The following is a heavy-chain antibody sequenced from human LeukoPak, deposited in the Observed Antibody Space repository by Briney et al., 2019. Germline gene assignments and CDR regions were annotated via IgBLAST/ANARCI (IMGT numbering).Heavy chain of an antibody. CDR1: GDSFIGYF. D-gene: IGHD3-10*01. CDR3: AKPMVRGVRYGMDV. CDR2: INHSGSP. J-gene: IGHJ6*04. V-gene: IGHV4-34*01. Sequence: SETLSLTCAVYGDSFIGYFWCWIRQPPGKGLEWSGEINHSGSPNYNPSIKSGVIISVDTIKNQFSRKLSSVTAADTAVYYWAKPMVRGVRYGMDVWGKGTTVTVSS.